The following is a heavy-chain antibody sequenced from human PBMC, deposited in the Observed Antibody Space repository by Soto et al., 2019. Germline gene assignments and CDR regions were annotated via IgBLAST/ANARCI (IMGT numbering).Heavy chain of an antibody. J-gene: IGHJ4*02. V-gene: IGHV1-3*01. Sequence: GASVKVSCKASGYTFTSYAMHWVRQAPGQRLEWMGWINAGNGYTKYAQKFQGRVTVTRDTSASTAYMELSSLRSEDTAVYYCATAGDDCSTTTCYVIDHWGQGTLVTVS. CDR2: INAGNGYT. D-gene: IGHD2-2*01. CDR3: ATAGDDCSTTTCYVIDH. CDR1: GYTFTSYA.